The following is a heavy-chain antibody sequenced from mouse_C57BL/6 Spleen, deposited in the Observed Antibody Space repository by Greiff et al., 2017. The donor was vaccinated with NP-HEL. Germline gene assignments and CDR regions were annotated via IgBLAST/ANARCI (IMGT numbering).Heavy chain of an antibody. CDR1: GYTFTDYY. D-gene: IGHD3-3*01. CDR3: AKGPYYVDY. J-gene: IGHJ2*01. V-gene: IGHV1-26*01. CDR2: INPNNGGT. Sequence: EVQLQQSGPELVKPGASVKISCKASGYTFTDYYMNWVKQSHGKSLEWIGDINPNNGGTSYNQKFKGKATLTVDKSSSTAYLELRSLTSEDSAVYDCAKGPYYVDYWGQGTTLTVSS.